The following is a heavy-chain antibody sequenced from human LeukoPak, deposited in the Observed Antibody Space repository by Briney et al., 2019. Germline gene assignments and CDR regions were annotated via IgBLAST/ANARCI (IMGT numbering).Heavy chain of an antibody. J-gene: IGHJ1*01. V-gene: IGHV3-74*01. CDR2: INGDGSTT. CDR1: GFTFSKYW. D-gene: IGHD3-22*01. CDR3: ATGNYYDSRGYYTFGY. Sequence: GGSLRLSCAASGFTFSKYWMHWVRHVPGKGLVWVSLINGDGSTTNYADFVKGRFTISRDNAKNTLSLQVNSLRAEDTAVYYCATGNYYDSRGYYTFGYWGQGTLVTVSS.